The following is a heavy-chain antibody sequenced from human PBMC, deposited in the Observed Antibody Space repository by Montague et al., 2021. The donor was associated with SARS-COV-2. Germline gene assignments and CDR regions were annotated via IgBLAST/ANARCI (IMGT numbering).Heavy chain of an antibody. V-gene: IGHV4-34*01. D-gene: IGHD5-24*01. CDR1: GGSFHIFS. CDR3: ARGTRAVQITPGFRY. CDR2: VDHSGNT. J-gene: IGHJ4*02. Sequence: SETLSLTCAVYGGSFHIFSWGWIRQSPGKGLERIGEVDHSGNTKYNPSLKSRVTISVDTSKNQFSLNLTSVTAADTATYYCARGTRAVQITPGFRYWGQGTLVAVSS.